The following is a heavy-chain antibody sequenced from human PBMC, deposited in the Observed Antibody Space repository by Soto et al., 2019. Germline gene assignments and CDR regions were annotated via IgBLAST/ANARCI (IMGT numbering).Heavy chain of an antibody. CDR1: GYTFTSYG. CDR3: AREMVRGVGSGY. CDR2: ISTYNGNT. D-gene: IGHD3-10*01. V-gene: IGHV1-18*01. Sequence: QVQLVQSGAEVKKPGASVKVSCKASGYTFTSYGISWVRQAPGQGLEWMGWISTYNGNTKYAQKLQGRVTMTPDTATGPAYRELRSLRSDDTAVLYCAREMVRGVGSGYWGQGTLVTVSS. J-gene: IGHJ4*02.